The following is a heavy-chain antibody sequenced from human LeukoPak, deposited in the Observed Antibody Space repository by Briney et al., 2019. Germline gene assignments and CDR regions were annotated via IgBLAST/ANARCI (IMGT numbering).Heavy chain of an antibody. CDR2: ISSSSSYI. Sequence: GGSLRLSCAASGFTFSSYSMNWVRQAPGKGLEWVSSISSSSSYIYYADSVKGRFTISRDNAKNSLYLQMNSLRVEDTAVYYCASIAVARGNDYWGQGTLVTVSS. CDR3: ASIAVARGNDY. V-gene: IGHV3-21*01. CDR1: GFTFSSYS. D-gene: IGHD6-19*01. J-gene: IGHJ4*02.